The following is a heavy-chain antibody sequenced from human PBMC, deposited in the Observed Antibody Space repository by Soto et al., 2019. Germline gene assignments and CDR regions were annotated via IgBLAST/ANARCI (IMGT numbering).Heavy chain of an antibody. J-gene: IGHJ4*02. Sequence: QVPLVESGGGVVQPGRSLRLSCAASGFTFSSYAMHWVRQAPGKGLEWVAFISYDGSSKFYADSMKGRFTISRDNSRKTLYLQMNSLRGEDTAVYYCAREDDSFDDWGQGTLVTVSS. V-gene: IGHV3-30-3*01. CDR3: AREDDSFDD. CDR2: ISYDGSSK. CDR1: GFTFSSYA.